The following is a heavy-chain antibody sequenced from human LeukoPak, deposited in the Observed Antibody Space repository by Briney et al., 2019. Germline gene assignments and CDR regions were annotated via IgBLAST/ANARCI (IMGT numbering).Heavy chain of an antibody. V-gene: IGHV3-30*04. D-gene: IGHD3-10*01. CDR3: ARAGGSGSYNDY. CDR2: ISYDGSNK. Sequence: GGSLRLSCAASGFSFSSYAMNWARQAPGKGLEWVAVISYDGSNKYYADSVKGRFTISRDNSKNTLYLQMNSLRAEDTAVYYCARAGGSGSYNDYWGQGTLVTVSS. J-gene: IGHJ4*02. CDR1: GFSFSSYA.